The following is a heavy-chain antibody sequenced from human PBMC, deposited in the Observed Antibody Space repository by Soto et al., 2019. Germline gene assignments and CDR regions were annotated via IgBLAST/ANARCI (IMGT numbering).Heavy chain of an antibody. V-gene: IGHV3-23*01. CDR2: ISGSGGST. CDR3: ATQGGYCSGGSCYRGFFDY. D-gene: IGHD2-15*01. Sequence: VGSLRLSCAASGFTFSSYAMSWVRQAPGKGLEWVSAISGSGGSTYYADSVKGRFTISRDNSKNTLYLQMNSLRAEDTAVYYCATQGGYCSGGSCYRGFFDYWGQGTLVTVSS. CDR1: GFTFSSYA. J-gene: IGHJ4*02.